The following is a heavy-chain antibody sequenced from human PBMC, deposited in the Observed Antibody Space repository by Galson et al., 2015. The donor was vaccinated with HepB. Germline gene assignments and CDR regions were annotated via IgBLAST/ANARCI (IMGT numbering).Heavy chain of an antibody. CDR2: IYPGDSDI. CDR3: ASPRGADPLGFDF. J-gene: IGHJ4*02. D-gene: IGHD3-16*01. V-gene: IGHV5-51*01. CDR1: GSSFPSHW. Sequence: QSGAEVTKPGESLKISCKSSGSSFPSHWIGWVRQMPGKGLEFMGIIYPGDSDIRYSPSFEGQVTISVDKSISTASLQWRSLKASDTAMYYGASPRGADPLGFDFCGQGTLVAVSS.